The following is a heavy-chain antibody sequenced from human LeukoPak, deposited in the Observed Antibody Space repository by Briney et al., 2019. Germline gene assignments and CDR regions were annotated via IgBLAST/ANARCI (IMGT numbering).Heavy chain of an antibody. CDR1: GFTFSSYI. Sequence: GGSLRLACAVSGFTFSSYIMSWVRQVPGKGLEWVSSIRSSGTYIYYADSVKGRFTISRDNAKSSLYLQMNSLRANDTAVYYCVFDGRYGVYWGQGTLVTVSS. J-gene: IGHJ4*02. CDR2: IRSSGTYI. D-gene: IGHD1-26*01. V-gene: IGHV3-21*01. CDR3: VFDGRYGVY.